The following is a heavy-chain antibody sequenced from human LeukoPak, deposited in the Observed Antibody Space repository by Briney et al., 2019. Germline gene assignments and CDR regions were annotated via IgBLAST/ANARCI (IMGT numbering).Heavy chain of an antibody. CDR3: ASGGGYCSSTSCYQY. Sequence: GASVKVSCKASGYTFTGYYMHWVRQAPGQGLEWMGWINPNSGGTNYAQKFQGRVTMTRDTSISTAYMELSRLRSDDTAVYYCASGGGYCSSTSCYQYWGQGTLVTVSS. J-gene: IGHJ4*02. CDR1: GYTFTGYY. V-gene: IGHV1-2*02. CDR2: INPNSGGT. D-gene: IGHD2-2*01.